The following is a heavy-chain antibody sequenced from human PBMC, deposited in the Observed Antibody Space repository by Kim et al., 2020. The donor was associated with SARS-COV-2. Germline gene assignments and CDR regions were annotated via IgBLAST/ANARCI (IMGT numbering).Heavy chain of an antibody. CDR3: ARGPRGYANYYYYYGMDV. J-gene: IGHJ6*02. D-gene: IGHD3-10*01. V-gene: IGHV4-59*09. Sequence: KSRVTISVDTSKNQFSLKLSSVTAADTAVYYCARGPRGYANYYYYYGMDVWGQGTTVTVSS.